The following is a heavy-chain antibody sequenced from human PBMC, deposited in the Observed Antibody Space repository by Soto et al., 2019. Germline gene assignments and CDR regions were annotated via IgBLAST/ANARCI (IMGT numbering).Heavy chain of an antibody. CDR2: IFYGGST. Sequence: SETLSLTCTVSGGSIRSSNYYWGWIRQPPGKGLEWIGSIFYGGSTYYNPSLKSRVTISADTSQNQFSLRVSSVTAADTAVYYCARHRSGYPANVHPRWFDPWGQGTLVTVSS. J-gene: IGHJ5*02. D-gene: IGHD3-3*01. CDR1: GGSIRSSNYY. CDR3: ARHRSGYPANVHPRWFDP. V-gene: IGHV4-39*01.